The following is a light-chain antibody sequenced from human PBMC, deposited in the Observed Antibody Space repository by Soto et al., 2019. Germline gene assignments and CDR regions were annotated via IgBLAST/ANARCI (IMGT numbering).Light chain of an antibody. CDR2: AAS. J-gene: IGKJ4*01. Sequence: DIQLTQSPASLSASVGDTVTITCRASQSITSYLNWYQQKPGTGPKLLIWAASSLQSGAPSRFSGSGSGTDFTLTISSLQPEDFATYYCQQSYTTPLTFGGGTKVDI. CDR3: QQSYTTPLT. CDR1: QSITSY. V-gene: IGKV1-39*01.